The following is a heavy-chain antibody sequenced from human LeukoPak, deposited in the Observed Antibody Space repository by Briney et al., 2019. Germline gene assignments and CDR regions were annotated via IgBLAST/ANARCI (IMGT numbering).Heavy chain of an antibody. Sequence: ASVKVSCKASGYTFTRYGISWVRQAPGQGLEWMGWISAYNGNTNYAQKLQGRVTMTTDTSTSTAYMELRSLRSDDTAVYFCARHSQYSMTPHRSGLHYWGQGTLVIVSS. D-gene: IGHD1-14*01. CDR2: ISAYNGNT. CDR1: GYTFTRYG. CDR3: ARHSQYSMTPHRSGLHY. V-gene: IGHV1-18*01. J-gene: IGHJ4*02.